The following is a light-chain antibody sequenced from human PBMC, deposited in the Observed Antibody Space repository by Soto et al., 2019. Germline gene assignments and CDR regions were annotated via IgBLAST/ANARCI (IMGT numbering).Light chain of an antibody. V-gene: IGKV3-20*01. CDR1: QSVRSNY. CDR2: GAS. Sequence: EIVFTHPPCPQSLSPKDRATLSCRASQSVRSNYLAWYQQKVGQAPRIXIYGASNRATGIPDRFSGSGSGVDFTLTISRLEPEDFAVYYCQQYGGSPGTFGQGTRLEIK. J-gene: IGKJ5*01. CDR3: QQYGGSPGT.